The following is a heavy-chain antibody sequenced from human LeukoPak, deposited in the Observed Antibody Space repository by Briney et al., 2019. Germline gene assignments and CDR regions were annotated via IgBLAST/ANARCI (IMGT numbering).Heavy chain of an antibody. CDR1: VFTFAEYT. CDR3: VKDLVAASENVRGWYPMDY. Sequence: GGSLRLSCAASVFTFAEYTMHWVRQARGKGLEWVSLISWNGARIHYGDSVKGRFTISRDNSKNSLYLQMNSLRTEDTALYYCVKDLVAASENVRGWYPMDYWGQGTLVTVSS. J-gene: IGHJ4*02. D-gene: IGHD6-19*01. CDR2: ISWNGARI. V-gene: IGHV3-43*01.